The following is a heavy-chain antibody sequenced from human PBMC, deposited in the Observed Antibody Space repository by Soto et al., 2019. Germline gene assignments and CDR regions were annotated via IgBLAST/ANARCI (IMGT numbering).Heavy chain of an antibody. J-gene: IGHJ4*02. D-gene: IGHD4-4*01. CDR3: ARGMTTVTTLDY. CDR1: GGSISSGGYS. V-gene: IGHV4-30-2*01. CDR2: IYHIGST. Sequence: QLQLQESGSGLVKTSQTLSLTCAVSGGSISSGGYSWSWIRQPPGKGLEWIGYIYHIGSTYYNPSLKRRVTIAVDRTKNQFALKMSSVTAADTAVYFRARGMTTVTTLDYWGQGTLVTVSS.